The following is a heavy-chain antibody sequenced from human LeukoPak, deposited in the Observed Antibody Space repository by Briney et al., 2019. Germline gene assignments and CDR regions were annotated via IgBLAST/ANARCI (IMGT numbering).Heavy chain of an antibody. Sequence: SVKVSCKASGGTFSSYAISWVRQAPGQGLEWMGRIIPILGIANYAQKFQGRVTITADKSTSTAYMELSSLRSEDTAVYYCAREATTYYDILTGYLYWGRGTLVTVSS. CDR3: AREATTYYDILTGYLY. CDR1: GGTFSSYA. V-gene: IGHV1-69*04. J-gene: IGHJ4*02. CDR2: IIPILGIA. D-gene: IGHD3-9*01.